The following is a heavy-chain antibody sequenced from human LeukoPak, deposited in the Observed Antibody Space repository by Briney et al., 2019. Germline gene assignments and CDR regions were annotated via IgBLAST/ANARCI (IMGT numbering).Heavy chain of an antibody. CDR1: GYSFTSYC. CDR2: IDPSDSYT. J-gene: IGHJ4*02. V-gene: IGHV5-10-1*01. CDR3: ARLVDGSGSYSDY. Sequence: GEPLKISCKGSGYSFTSYCISWVRQMPGKGREWMGRIDPSDSYTKYSPSFQGHVTISADKSISTAYLQWSSLKASDTAMYYCARLVDGSGSYSDYWGQGTLVTVSS. D-gene: IGHD3-10*01.